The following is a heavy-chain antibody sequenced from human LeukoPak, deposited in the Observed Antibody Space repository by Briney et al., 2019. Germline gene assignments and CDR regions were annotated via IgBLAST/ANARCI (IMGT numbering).Heavy chain of an antibody. J-gene: IGHJ4*02. CDR1: GFTFSSYA. CDR2: ISGSGGST. V-gene: IGHV3-23*01. CDR3: AKDGTTGTSGPTCFDY. D-gene: IGHD1-1*01. Sequence: GGSLRLSCAASGFTFSSYAMSWVRQAPGKGLEWVSAISGSGGSTYYADSVKGRFTISRDNSKNTLYLQMNSLRAEDTAVYYCAKDGTTGTSGPTCFDYWGQGTLVTVSS.